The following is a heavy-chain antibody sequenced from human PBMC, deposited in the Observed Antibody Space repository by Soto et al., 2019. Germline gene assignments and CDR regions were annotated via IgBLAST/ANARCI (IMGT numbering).Heavy chain of an antibody. V-gene: IGHV1-46*01. CDR3: ARRAKNSQTRAIFGVVYWFDA. D-gene: IGHD3-3*01. J-gene: IGHJ5*02. CDR2: INPSGGST. Sequence: ASVKVSCKASGYTFTSYYMHWVRQAPGQGLEWMGIINPSGGSTSYAQKFQGRVTMTRDTSTSTVYMELSSLRSEDTAVYYCARRAKNSQTRAIFGVVYWFDAWGQGTLVTVSS. CDR1: GYTFTSYY.